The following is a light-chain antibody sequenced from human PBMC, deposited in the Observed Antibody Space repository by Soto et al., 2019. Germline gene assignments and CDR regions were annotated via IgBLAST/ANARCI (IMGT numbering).Light chain of an antibody. J-gene: IGKJ5*01. Sequence: DIQVTQSPSSLSASVGDSVTITCRASQSINNYSTWYQQKPGKAPKLLIYAASSLQSGVPSRFSGSGSGTAFTLSIISLQHEDFATYYCQQSYSTPPFTFCQGTRLEI. V-gene: IGKV1-39*01. CDR1: QSINNY. CDR2: AAS. CDR3: QQSYSTPPFT.